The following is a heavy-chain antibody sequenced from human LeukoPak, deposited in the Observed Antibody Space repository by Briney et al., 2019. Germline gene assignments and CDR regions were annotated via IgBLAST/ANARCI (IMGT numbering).Heavy chain of an antibody. CDR1: GFTFSSYA. J-gene: IGHJ4*02. CDR3: AKGPALLWFGESFFDY. V-gene: IGHV3-23*01. CDR2: ISGSGGST. D-gene: IGHD3-10*01. Sequence: GGSLRLSCAASGFTFSSYAMSWVRQAPGKGLEWVSAISGSGGSTYYADSVKGRFTISRDNSKNTLYLQMNSLRAEDTAVYYCAKGPALLWFGESFFDYWGQGTLVTVSS.